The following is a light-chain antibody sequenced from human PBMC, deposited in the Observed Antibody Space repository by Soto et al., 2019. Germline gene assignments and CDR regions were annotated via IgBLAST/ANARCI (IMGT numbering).Light chain of an antibody. Sequence: EIQMTQSPSTLAASVGDTVTITCRASQSISRWLAWYQQKPGKAPKLLIHDATSLESGVPSRCSGSGSGTEFTLTISSLQPDDFATYYCQQYSSYWTVAQGTKVDIK. CDR2: DAT. V-gene: IGKV1-5*01. J-gene: IGKJ1*01. CDR1: QSISRW. CDR3: QQYSSYWT.